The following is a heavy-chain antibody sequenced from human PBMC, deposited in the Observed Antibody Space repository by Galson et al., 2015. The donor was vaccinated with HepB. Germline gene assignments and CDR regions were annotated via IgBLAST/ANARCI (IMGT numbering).Heavy chain of an antibody. CDR2: INPQSGGT. D-gene: IGHD5-12*01. CDR1: GETFTGYY. CDR3: AKGNNGYAWS. Sequence: SVKVSCKASGETFTGYYIHWVRQAPGQGLQYMGRINPQSGGTNYVQTFQGRVTMTRDTSISTAFLELSSLKSDDTAVYYCAKGNNGYAWSWGQGTLVIVST. J-gene: IGHJ5*02. V-gene: IGHV1-2*06.